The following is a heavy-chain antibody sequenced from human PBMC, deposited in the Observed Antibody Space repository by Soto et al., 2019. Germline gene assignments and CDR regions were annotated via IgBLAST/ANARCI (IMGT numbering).Heavy chain of an antibody. CDR2: ISAYNGNT. V-gene: IGHV1-18*01. CDR1: GYTFTSYG. Sequence: ASVKVSCKASGYTFTSYGISWVRQAPGQGLEWMGWISAYNGNTNYAQKLQGRVTMTTDTSTSTAYMELRSLRSDDTAVYYCARSIFGVVIDYYYYGMDVWGQGTTVTVSS. J-gene: IGHJ6*02. D-gene: IGHD3-3*01. CDR3: ARSIFGVVIDYYYYGMDV.